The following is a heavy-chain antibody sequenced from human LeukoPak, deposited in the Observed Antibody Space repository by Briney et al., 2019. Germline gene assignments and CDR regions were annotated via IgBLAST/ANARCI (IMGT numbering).Heavy chain of an antibody. V-gene: IGHV3-20*04. Sequence: GGSLRLSCAASGFTFDDYGMSWVRQALGKGLEWVSGINWNGGSTGYADSVKGRFTISRDNAKNSLYLQMNSLRAEDTALYYCARVKSDILTVYSQYYYYYCMDVWGKGTTVTVSS. CDR3: ARVKSDILTVYSQYYYYYCMDV. CDR2: INWNGGST. CDR1: GFTFDDYG. D-gene: IGHD3-9*01. J-gene: IGHJ6*03.